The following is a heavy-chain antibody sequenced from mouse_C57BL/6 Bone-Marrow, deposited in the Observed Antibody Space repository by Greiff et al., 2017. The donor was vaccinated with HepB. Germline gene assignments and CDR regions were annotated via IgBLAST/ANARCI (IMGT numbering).Heavy chain of an antibody. CDR1: GYAFSSSW. CDR3: ARCTTVDY. D-gene: IGHD1-1*01. V-gene: IGHV1-82*01. J-gene: IGHJ2*01. CDR2: IYPGDGDT. Sequence: VQLQESGPELVKPGVSVKISCKASGYAFSSSWMNWVKQRPGKGLEWIGRIYPGDGDTNYNGKFKGKATLTADKSSSTAYMQLSSLTSEDSAVYFCARCTTVDYWGQGTTLTVSS.